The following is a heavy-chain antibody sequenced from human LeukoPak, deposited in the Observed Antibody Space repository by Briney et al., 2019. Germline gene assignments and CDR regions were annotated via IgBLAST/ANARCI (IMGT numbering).Heavy chain of an antibody. Sequence: SETLSLTCSVSSGSIGDYYWSWIRQPPGKGLEWIGYIYYSGSTNYNPSLKSRVTILVDMSKNQFSLKMSSVTAADTAVYYCARELKVGNTGYYFDYWGQGTLVTVSS. CDR1: SGSIGDYY. CDR3: ARELKVGNTGYYFDY. V-gene: IGHV4-59*01. D-gene: IGHD2/OR15-2a*01. J-gene: IGHJ4*02. CDR2: IYYSGST.